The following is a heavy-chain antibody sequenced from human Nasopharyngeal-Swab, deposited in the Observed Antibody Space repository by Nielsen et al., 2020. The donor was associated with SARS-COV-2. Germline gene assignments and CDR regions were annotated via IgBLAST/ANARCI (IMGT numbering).Heavy chain of an antibody. J-gene: IGHJ4*02. Sequence: TLSLTCAVSGGSISSGGYYWSCVRQHPGKGLEWIGYIYFTGSTYYNPSLKSRVTISMDKSKDHFSLRLSSVTAADTAVYYCATFRPYHTSDYYVDSWGLGTLVTVSS. D-gene: IGHD3-22*01. CDR2: IYFTGST. V-gene: IGHV4-31*11. CDR1: GGSISSGGYY. CDR3: ATFRPYHTSDYYVDS.